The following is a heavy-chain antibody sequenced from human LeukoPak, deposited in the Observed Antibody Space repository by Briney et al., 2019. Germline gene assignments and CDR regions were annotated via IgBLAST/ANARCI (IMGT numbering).Heavy chain of an antibody. CDR3: ARVRCSGGSCYMDV. V-gene: IGHV4-38-2*02. Sequence: SETLSLTCTVSGYSISSGYYWGWIRQPPGKGLEWIGSIYHSGSTYYNPSLKSRVTISVDTSKNQFSLKLSSVTAADTAVYYCARVRCSGGSCYMDVWGKGTTVTVSS. J-gene: IGHJ6*03. CDR2: IYHSGST. CDR1: GYSISSGYY. D-gene: IGHD2-15*01.